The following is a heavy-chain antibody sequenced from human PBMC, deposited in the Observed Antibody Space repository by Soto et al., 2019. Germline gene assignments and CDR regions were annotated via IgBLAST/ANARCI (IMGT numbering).Heavy chain of an antibody. J-gene: IGHJ5*02. V-gene: IGHV5-10-1*01. CDR1: GYSFTTYW. Sequence: GESLKISCKGSGYSFTTYWISWVRQMPGKGLEWMGRIAPTDSDTYYSPSFQGHVTFSADKSISTVYLQWSSLKASDTAMYYCATHGAHVDRRWFDPWGQGTLVTVSS. CDR3: ATHGAHVDRRWFDP. CDR2: IAPTDSDT. D-gene: IGHD5-12*01.